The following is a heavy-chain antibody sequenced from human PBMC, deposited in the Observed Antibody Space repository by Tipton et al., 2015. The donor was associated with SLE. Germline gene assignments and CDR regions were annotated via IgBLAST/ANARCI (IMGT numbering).Heavy chain of an antibody. D-gene: IGHD2-21*01. CDR3: ARNSLTLFDY. CDR2: LFHSVRT. CDR1: GFSIISGYY. V-gene: IGHV4-38-2*01. Sequence: LRLSCAVSGFSIISGYYWGWFRQLPGKGLEWIGSLFHSVRTYYNPSLKSRVTISVDTAKNQLSLKLNSVTAADTAVYYCARNSLTLFDYWGQGTLVTVSS. J-gene: IGHJ4*02.